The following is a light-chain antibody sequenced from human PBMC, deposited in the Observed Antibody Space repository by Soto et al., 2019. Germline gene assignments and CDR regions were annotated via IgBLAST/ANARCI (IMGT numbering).Light chain of an antibody. Sequence: DIQMTQSPSTLSASVGARVTITCRASQRINNWLAWYQQKPGKAPKFLMFDASTLETGVPSRFSGSGSGTEFTLTISSLQPDDFATYFCQQYHTYPYTFGQGTKLEIK. CDR3: QQYHTYPYT. CDR1: QRINNW. J-gene: IGKJ2*01. CDR2: DAS. V-gene: IGKV1-5*01.